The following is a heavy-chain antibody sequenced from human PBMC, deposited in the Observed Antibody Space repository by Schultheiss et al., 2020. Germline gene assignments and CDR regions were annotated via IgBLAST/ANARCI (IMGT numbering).Heavy chain of an antibody. D-gene: IGHD3-16*01. CDR1: GFTFSSYA. V-gene: IGHV3-23*01. J-gene: IGHJ4*02. CDR3: AKETLTISAYYSDD. CDR2: ISGSGGST. Sequence: GGSLRLSCAASGFTFSSYAMSWVRQAPGKGLEWVSAISGSGGSTYYADSVKGRFTISRDNSKNTLFLQMNSLTAEDAAIYYCAKETLTISAYYSDDWGQGTLVTVSS.